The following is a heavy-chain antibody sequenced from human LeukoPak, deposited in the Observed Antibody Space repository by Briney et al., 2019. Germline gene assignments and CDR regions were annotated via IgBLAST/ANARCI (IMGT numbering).Heavy chain of an antibody. CDR3: AKAGLGELLVRGYFDY. V-gene: IGHV3-30*18. CDR1: GFTFSSYG. Sequence: QTGGSLRLSCAASGFTFSSYGMHWVRQAPGKGPEWVAVISYDGSNKYYADSVKGRFTISRDNSKNTLYLQLNSLRTEDTAVYYCAKAGLGELLVRGYFDYWGQGTLVTVSS. CDR2: ISYDGSNK. D-gene: IGHD1-26*01. J-gene: IGHJ4*02.